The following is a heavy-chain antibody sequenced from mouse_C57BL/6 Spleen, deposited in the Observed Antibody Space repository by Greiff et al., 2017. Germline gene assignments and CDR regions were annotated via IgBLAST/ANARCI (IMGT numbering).Heavy chain of an antibody. CDR3: ARHEDRGRSTMVTYWYFDV. D-gene: IGHD2-2*01. Sequence: QVQLQQSGAELVKPGASVKLSCKASGYTFTEYTIHWVKQRSGQGLEWIGWFYPGSGSIKYNEKFKDKATLTADKSSSTVYMELSRLTSEDSAVYFCARHEDRGRSTMVTYWYFDVWRTGTTVTVSS. V-gene: IGHV1-62-2*01. CDR1: GYTFTEYT. J-gene: IGHJ1*03. CDR2: FYPGSGSI.